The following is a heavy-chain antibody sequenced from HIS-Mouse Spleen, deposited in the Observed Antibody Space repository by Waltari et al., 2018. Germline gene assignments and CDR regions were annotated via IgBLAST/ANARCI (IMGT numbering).Heavy chain of an antibody. V-gene: IGHV4-39*07. CDR2: IYYSGST. CDR1: GGSISSSSYY. Sequence: QLQLQESGPGLVKPSETLSLTCTVSGGSISSSSYYWGWIRQPPGKGLEWIGSIYYSGSTYYNPSLKCRVTISVDTSKNQFSLKRSSVTAADTAVYYCAREIPYSSSWYDWYFDLWGRGTLVTVSS. CDR3: AREIPYSSSWYDWYFDL. J-gene: IGHJ2*01. D-gene: IGHD6-13*01.